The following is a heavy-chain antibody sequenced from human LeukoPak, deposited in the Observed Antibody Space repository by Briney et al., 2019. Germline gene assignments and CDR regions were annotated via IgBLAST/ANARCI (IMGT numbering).Heavy chain of an antibody. D-gene: IGHD3-3*01. Sequence: GESLKISCKGSGYSFTSYWIGWVRQMPGKGLEWMGIIYPGDSDTRYSPSFQGQVTISADKSISTAYLQWSSLKASDTAMYYCASKYYDFWSGYTKRGVWFDPWGQGTLVTVSS. V-gene: IGHV5-51*01. CDR3: ASKYYDFWSGYTKRGVWFDP. CDR1: GYSFTSYW. CDR2: IYPGDSDT. J-gene: IGHJ5*02.